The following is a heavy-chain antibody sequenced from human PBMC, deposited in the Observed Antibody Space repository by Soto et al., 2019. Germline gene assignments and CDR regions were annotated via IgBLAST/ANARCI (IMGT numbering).Heavy chain of an antibody. J-gene: IGHJ4*02. Sequence: EVQLVESGGGLVKPGGSLRLSCAASGFAFNSYTMKWVRQAPGKELEWVSSISSSDTYIYYAASVKGRFTISRDNAKNSLFLQMNSLRAEDTAVYYCASSLSFTSPVDYWGQGTQATVSS. CDR1: GFAFNSYT. V-gene: IGHV3-21*01. CDR3: ASSLSFTSPVDY. CDR2: ISSSDTYI.